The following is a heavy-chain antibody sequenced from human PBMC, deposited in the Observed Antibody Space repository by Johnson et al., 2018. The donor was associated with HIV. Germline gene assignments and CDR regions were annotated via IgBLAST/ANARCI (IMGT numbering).Heavy chain of an antibody. CDR2: IRYDGSNK. J-gene: IGHJ3*02. Sequence: QVQLVESGGGVVQPGGSLRLSCAASGFTFSSYGMHWVRQAPGKGLEWVAFIRYDGSNKYYADSVNGRFPISRDNSKNTLYLQMNSLRAEDTAVYYCATGVVVTAMNDAFDIWGQGTMVTVSS. D-gene: IGHD2-21*02. V-gene: IGHV3-30*02. CDR3: ATGVVVTAMNDAFDI. CDR1: GFTFSSYG.